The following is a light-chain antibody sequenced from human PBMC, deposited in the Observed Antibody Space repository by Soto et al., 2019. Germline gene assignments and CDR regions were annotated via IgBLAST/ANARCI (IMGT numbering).Light chain of an antibody. V-gene: IGKV4-1*01. Sequence: DIVMTQSPDSLAVSLGERATINCKSSQMALYSSNNKNYLAWYQQKPGQPPKLLIYWASTRESGVPDRFSGSGSWTDFTLTVSSLQAEDVSVYYCQQYYVTPYTFGQGTKLEFK. CDR2: WAS. J-gene: IGKJ2*01. CDR1: QMALYSSNNKNY. CDR3: QQYYVTPYT.